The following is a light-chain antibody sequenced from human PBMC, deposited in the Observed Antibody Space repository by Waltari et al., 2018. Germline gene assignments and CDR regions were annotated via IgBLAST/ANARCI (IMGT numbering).Light chain of an antibody. CDR1: PSLSSTY. V-gene: IGKV3-20*01. J-gene: IGKJ1*01. CDR3: QEFGTSGT. Sequence: EVVLTQSPGTLSLSPGDTATLSCRASPSLSSTYLAWYQQKAGQRPRLLIFRTSNRATVVPDRFSGSVSGTDFTLTISRLEPDDFAVYFCQEFGTSGTFGQGTRLEFK. CDR2: RTS.